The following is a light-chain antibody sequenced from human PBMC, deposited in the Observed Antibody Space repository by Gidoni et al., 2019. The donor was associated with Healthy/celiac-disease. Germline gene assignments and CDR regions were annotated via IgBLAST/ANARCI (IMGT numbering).Light chain of an antibody. V-gene: IGKV3-15*01. CDR2: GAT. Sequence: EIAMTQHPANLSVSPGERATLSCRASQSVSRNLAWYQQKPGQAPRLLFYGATTRTTVIPAMFGGSGSGTVFTLTISSLHSEYFAVYFCQQYNNWRCSFGQGTKLEIK. CDR3: QQYNNWRCS. CDR1: QSVSRN. J-gene: IGKJ2*04.